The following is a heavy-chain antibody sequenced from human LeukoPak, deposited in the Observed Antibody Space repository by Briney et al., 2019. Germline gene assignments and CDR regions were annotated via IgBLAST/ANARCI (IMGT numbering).Heavy chain of an antibody. CDR2: ISYDGSNK. CDR3: ARDRLWFGELLEGVFDY. V-gene: IGHV3-30-3*01. D-gene: IGHD3-10*01. J-gene: IGHJ4*02. CDR1: GFTFSSYA. Sequence: GGSLRLSCAASGFTFSSYAMHWVRQAPGKGLEWVAVISYDGSNKYYADSVKGRFTISRDNSKNTLYLKMNRLRAEDTAVYYCARDRLWFGELLEGVFDYWGQGTLVTVSS.